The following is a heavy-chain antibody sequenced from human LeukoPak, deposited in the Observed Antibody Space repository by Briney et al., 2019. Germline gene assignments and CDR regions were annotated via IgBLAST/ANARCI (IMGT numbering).Heavy chain of an antibody. Sequence: KPSETLSLTCAVYGGSFSGYYWTWIRQPPGKGLEWIGEINHSGSTNYNPSLKSRVTISVDTSKSQFSLKLNSVTAADTAMYYCASPEATSYNWFDPWGQGILVTDSS. CDR1: GGSFSGYY. CDR3: ASPEATSYNWFDP. J-gene: IGHJ5*02. V-gene: IGHV4-34*01. CDR2: INHSGST.